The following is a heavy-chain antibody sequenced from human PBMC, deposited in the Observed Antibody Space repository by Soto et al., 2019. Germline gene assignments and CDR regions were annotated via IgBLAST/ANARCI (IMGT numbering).Heavy chain of an antibody. CDR1: GVTFSSYA. D-gene: IGHD4-17*01. CDR2: ISYDGSNK. V-gene: IGHV3-30-3*01. CDR3: AREDGDYVLSPLFDP. Sequence: QVQLVESGGGVVQPGRYLRVSCAASGVTFSSYAMHWVRQAPGKGLEWVAVISYDGSNKYYADSVKGRFTISRDNSKNTLYLQMNSLRAEDTAVYYCAREDGDYVLSPLFDPWGQATLVTVSS. J-gene: IGHJ5*02.